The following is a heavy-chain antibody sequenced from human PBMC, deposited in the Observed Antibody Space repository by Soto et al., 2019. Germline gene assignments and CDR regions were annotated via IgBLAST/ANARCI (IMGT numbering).Heavy chain of an antibody. Sequence: SVKVSYKASGGTFSSYAIDWVRQAPGQGLEWMGGIIPIFGTANYAQKFQGRITITADESTSTAYMELRSLRSQDTAVYYCARGVHYDSSCLYYFYWGQGTLFTASS. V-gene: IGHV1-69*13. CDR3: ARGVHYDSSCLYYFY. D-gene: IGHD3-22*01. J-gene: IGHJ4*02. CDR2: IIPIFGTA. CDR1: GGTFSSYA.